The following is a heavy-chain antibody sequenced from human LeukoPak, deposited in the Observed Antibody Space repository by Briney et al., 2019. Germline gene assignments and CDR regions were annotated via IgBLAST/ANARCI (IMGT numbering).Heavy chain of an antibody. V-gene: IGHV3-30*04. Sequence: PGGSLRLSCAASGFSFANYVTHWVRPAPGKGLEWVAVTSPEEGLKFYGDSVKGRFTISRDNSKNTMYLQMNNLREEDTAVYYCTRDPILGAPDYFDYWGQGTLVTVSS. J-gene: IGHJ4*02. CDR3: TRDPILGAPDYFDY. CDR1: GFSFANYV. D-gene: IGHD1-26*01. CDR2: TSPEEGLK.